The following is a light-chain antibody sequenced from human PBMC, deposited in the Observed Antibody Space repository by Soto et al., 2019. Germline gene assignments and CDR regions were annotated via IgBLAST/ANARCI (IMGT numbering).Light chain of an antibody. V-gene: IGLV2-8*01. J-gene: IGLJ2*01. Sequence: QSALTQPPSASGSPGQSVTISCTGTSSDVGGYNYVSWYQQHPGKAPKLMIYEVSKRRSGVPDRFSGSKSVNTASLTVSGLQAEDEADYYCRSYAGSNNLGVFGGGTKLTVL. CDR1: SSDVGGYNY. CDR3: RSYAGSNNLGV. CDR2: EVS.